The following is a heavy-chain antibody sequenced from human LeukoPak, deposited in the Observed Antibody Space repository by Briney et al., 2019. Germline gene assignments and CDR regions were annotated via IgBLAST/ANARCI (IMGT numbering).Heavy chain of an antibody. V-gene: IGHV3-30*18. CDR1: GFTFSSYG. CDR2: ISYDGSNK. J-gene: IGHJ2*01. Sequence: GRSLRLSCAASGFTFSSYGMHWVRQAPGKGLEWVAVISYDGSNKYYADSVKGRFTISRDNSKNTLYLQMNSLRAEDTAVYYCAKGPLGSYYVGSGNWYFDLWGRSTLVTVSS. CDR3: AKGPLGSYYVGSGNWYFDL. D-gene: IGHD1-26*01.